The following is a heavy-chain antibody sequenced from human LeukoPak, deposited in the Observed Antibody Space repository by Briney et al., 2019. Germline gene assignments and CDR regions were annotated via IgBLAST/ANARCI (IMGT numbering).Heavy chain of an antibody. CDR1: GYTFTGHY. J-gene: IGHJ4*02. V-gene: IGHV1-2*02. Sequence: ASVKVSCKASGYTFTGHYMHWVRQAPGQGLEWMGWINTNSGGTNYAQTFQGRVTMTRDTSISTAYMELSRLRSDDTAVYYCARPYSSGWYWIDYWGQGTLVTVSS. CDR2: INTNSGGT. CDR3: ARPYSSGWYWIDY. D-gene: IGHD6-19*01.